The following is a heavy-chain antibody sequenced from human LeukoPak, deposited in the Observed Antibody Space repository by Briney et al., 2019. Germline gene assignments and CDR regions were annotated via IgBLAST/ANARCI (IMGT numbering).Heavy chain of an antibody. CDR2: IKQDGSEK. J-gene: IGHJ4*02. CDR3: ARVFGYDFWSGYYYKN. V-gene: IGHV3-7*01. Sequence: PGGSLRLSCAASGFTFSSYWMSWVRQAPGKGLEWVANIKQDGSEKYYVDSVKGRFTISRDNAKNSLYLQMNSLRAEDTAVYYCARVFGYDFWSGYYYKNWGQGNLVTVS. CDR1: GFTFSSYW. D-gene: IGHD3-3*01.